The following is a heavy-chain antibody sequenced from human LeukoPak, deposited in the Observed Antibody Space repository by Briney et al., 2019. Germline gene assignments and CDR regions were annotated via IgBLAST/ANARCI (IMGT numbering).Heavy chain of an antibody. J-gene: IGHJ6*02. CDR2: ISGSGGST. V-gene: IGHV3-23*01. CDR1: GFTFSSYA. CDR3: AKVRPQWLVTYGMDV. D-gene: IGHD6-19*01. Sequence: GALRLSCAASGFTFSSYAMSWVRQAPGKGLEWVSAISGSGGSTYYADSVKGRFTISRDNSKNTLYLQMNSLRAEDTAVYYCAKVRPQWLVTYGMDVWGQGTTVTVSS.